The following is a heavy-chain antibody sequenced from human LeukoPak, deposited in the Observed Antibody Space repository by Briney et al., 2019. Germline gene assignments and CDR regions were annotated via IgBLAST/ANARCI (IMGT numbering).Heavy chain of an antibody. CDR3: AKAIVLGSSWYRFDP. CDR1: GFTFSSYA. CDR2: ISSNGGST. D-gene: IGHD6-13*01. Sequence: PGGSLRLSCAASGFTFSSYAMHWVRQAPGKGLEYVSAISSNGGSTYYANSVKGRFTISRDNSKNTLYLQMGSLRAEDMAVYYCAKAIVLGSSWYRFDPWGQGTLVTVSS. V-gene: IGHV3-64*01. J-gene: IGHJ5*02.